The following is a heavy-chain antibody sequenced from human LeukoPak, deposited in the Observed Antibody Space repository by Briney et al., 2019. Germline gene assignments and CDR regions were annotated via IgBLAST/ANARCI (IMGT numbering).Heavy chain of an antibody. J-gene: IGHJ3*02. CDR2: ISSSSSSI. V-gene: IGHV3-21*01. Sequence: PGGSLRLSCAASGFAFSDYSMTWVRQAPGKGLEWVSIISSSSSSIYYADSVKGRFTISRDNAKNSLYLQMNSLRAEDTAVYYCARPYTSTWEGLALDIWGQGTLVTVSS. CDR3: ARPYTSTWEGLALDI. D-gene: IGHD6-13*01. CDR1: GFAFSDYS.